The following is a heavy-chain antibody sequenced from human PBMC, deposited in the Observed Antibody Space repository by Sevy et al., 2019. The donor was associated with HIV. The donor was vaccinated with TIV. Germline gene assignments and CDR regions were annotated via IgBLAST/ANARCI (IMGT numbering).Heavy chain of an antibody. V-gene: IGHV7-4-1*02. CDR2: LNTNAGNP. J-gene: IGHJ6*02. CDR1: GYTFTSYA. D-gene: IGHD2-8*01. Sequence: ASVKVSCKASGYTFTSYAMNWVRQAPGQGLEWMGWLNTNAGNPTYAQGFTGRFVFSLDTSVSTAYLQIRSLKAEDTAVYYCARDLPYCTNGVCYIRPIYYYYGMDVWGQGTTVTVSS. CDR3: ARDLPYCTNGVCYIRPIYYYYGMDV.